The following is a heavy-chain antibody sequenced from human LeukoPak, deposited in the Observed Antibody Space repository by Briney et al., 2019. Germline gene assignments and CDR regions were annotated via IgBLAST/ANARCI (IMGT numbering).Heavy chain of an antibody. CDR1: GFTFSSDG. CDR2: RWYDGSNK. J-gene: IGHJ6*02. D-gene: IGHD2-15*01. CDR3: AGRSRFGIVVVVAAGGMDV. V-gene: IGHV3-33*01. Sequence: PGRSLRLSCAASGFTFSSDGMHWVRQPPGKGLEWGAVRWYDGSNKYYADSVKGRFTISRDNSKNTLYLQMNSLRAEDTAVYYCAGRSRFGIVVVVAAGGMDVWGQGTTVTVSS.